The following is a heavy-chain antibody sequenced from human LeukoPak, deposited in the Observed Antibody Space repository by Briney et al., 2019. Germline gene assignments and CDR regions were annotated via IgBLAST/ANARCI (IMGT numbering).Heavy chain of an antibody. J-gene: IGHJ3*02. V-gene: IGHV4-59*08. CDR1: GGSISSYY. CDR3: ARGPYAFDI. CDR2: IYYSGST. Sequence: PETLSLTCTVSGGSISSYYWSWIRQPPGKGLEWIGHIYYSGSTNYNPSLKSRVTISVDTSKNQFSLRLSSVTAADTAVYYCARGPYAFDIWGQGTMVTVFS.